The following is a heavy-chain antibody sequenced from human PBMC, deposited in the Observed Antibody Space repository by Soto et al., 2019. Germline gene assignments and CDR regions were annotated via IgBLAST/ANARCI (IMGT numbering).Heavy chain of an antibody. J-gene: IGHJ6*02. D-gene: IGHD6-13*01. CDR1: GANFTSFA. CDR2: IVPFFHTP. CDR3: AGAGQQLLSARYDDFGMDV. Sequence: SVNAYSKSSGANFTSFAFSWVRQAPGQGLVWMGGIVPFFHTPNYAQQFQGRVSITADAATNTVSMELTSLGSDDKAVYYCAGAGQQLLSARYDDFGMDVWGQGTRVAV. V-gene: IGHV1-69*01.